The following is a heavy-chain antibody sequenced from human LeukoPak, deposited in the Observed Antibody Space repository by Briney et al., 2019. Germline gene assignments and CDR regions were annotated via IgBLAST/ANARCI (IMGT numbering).Heavy chain of an antibody. CDR2: FDPENGET. J-gene: IGHJ4*02. CDR1: GYTLTELS. D-gene: IGHD6-13*01. CDR3: ATVPRDSSSWEYFDY. V-gene: IGHV1-24*01. Sequence: GASVKVSCKVFGYTLTELSMHWVRQAPGKGLEWMGGFDPENGETIYAQKFQGRVTMTEDTSTDTAYMELSSLRSEDTAVYYCATVPRDSSSWEYFDYWGQGTLVTVSS.